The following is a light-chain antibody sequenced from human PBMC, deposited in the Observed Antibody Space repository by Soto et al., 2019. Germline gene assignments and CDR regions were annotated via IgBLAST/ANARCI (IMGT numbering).Light chain of an antibody. CDR3: QQYNSYSPLT. J-gene: IGKJ4*01. Sequence: DIQMTQSPSTLSASVGDRVTITCRASQSISSWLAWYQQKPGEAPKLLIYDASSLESGAPSRFSGRRSGTEFTLTISSLQPDDFATYYCQQYNSYSPLTFGGGTKVDIK. V-gene: IGKV1-5*01. CDR2: DAS. CDR1: QSISSW.